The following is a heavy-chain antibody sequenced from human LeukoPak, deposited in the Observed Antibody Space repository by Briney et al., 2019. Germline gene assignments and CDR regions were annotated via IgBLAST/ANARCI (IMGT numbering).Heavy chain of an antibody. Sequence: PGGSLRLSCAASGFTFSSYWMSWVRQAPGKGLEWVANIKQDGSEKYYVDSVKGRFTISRDNAKNSLYLQMNSLRAEDTAVYYCARDLLGNNTYIYSGGTPDYWGQGTLVTVSS. CDR3: ARDLLGNNTYIYSGGTPDY. J-gene: IGHJ4*02. CDR2: IKQDGSEK. CDR1: GFTFSSYW. V-gene: IGHV3-7*01. D-gene: IGHD1/OR15-1a*01.